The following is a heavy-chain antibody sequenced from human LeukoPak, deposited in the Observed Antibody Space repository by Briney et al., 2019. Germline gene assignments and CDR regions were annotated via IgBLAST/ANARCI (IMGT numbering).Heavy chain of an antibody. D-gene: IGHD3-10*01. J-gene: IGHJ4*02. CDR3: TRVRSYYGSGSYYFRPFDY. V-gene: IGHV3-49*03. Sequence: SLRLSCTASGFTFGDYAMSWLRQPPEKGQEWVGFIRSKAYGGTTEYAASVKGRFTISRDDSKSTAYLQMNSLKTEDTAVYYCTRVRSYYGSGSYYFRPFDYWGQGTLVTVSS. CDR2: IRSKAYGGTT. CDR1: GFTFGDYA.